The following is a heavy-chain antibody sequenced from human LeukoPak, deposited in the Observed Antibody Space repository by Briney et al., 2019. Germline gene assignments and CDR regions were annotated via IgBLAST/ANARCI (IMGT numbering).Heavy chain of an antibody. V-gene: IGHV3-23*01. Sequence: GALRLSCAASGFTFSTYAMSWVRQAPGKGLEWVSAISAGGGSAYYADSVRGRFTIFRDTSKNTLYLQMNSLRAEDTALYYCAKESGSSGWYWFDPWGQGTLVSVSS. D-gene: IGHD6-19*01. CDR2: ISAGGGSA. CDR1: GFTFSTYA. J-gene: IGHJ5*02. CDR3: AKESGSSGWYWFDP.